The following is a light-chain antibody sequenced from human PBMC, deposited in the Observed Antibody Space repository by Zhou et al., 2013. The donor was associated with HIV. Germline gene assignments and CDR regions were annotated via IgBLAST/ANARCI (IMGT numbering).Light chain of an antibody. Sequence: DIQMTQSPSTLSAAVGDRVTITCRASQSISNWLAWYQQKPGKAPKLLIYKASSLERGVPSRFSGRGSGTEFTLTISSLQPDDFATYYCQQCDNYSITFGQGTRLEIK. CDR3: QQCDNYSIT. V-gene: IGKV1-5*03. CDR2: KAS. CDR1: QSISNW. J-gene: IGKJ5*01.